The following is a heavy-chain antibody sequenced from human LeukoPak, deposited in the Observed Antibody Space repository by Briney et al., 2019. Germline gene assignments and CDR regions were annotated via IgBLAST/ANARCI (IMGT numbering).Heavy chain of an antibody. CDR3: ATAEQWLYDY. J-gene: IGHJ4*02. Sequence: ASVKVSCKVSGVTLSAVSMHWVRQTPGKGLEWMGGFDPEDGDKLYAQRFQGRVTLTEDTSTDTTYMELTSLTFEDTAVYYCATAEQWLYDYWGQGTLVTVSS. CDR2: FDPEDGDK. D-gene: IGHD6-19*01. V-gene: IGHV1-24*01. CDR1: GVTLSAVS.